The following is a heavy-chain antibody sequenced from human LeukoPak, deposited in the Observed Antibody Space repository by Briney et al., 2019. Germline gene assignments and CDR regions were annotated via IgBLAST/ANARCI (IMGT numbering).Heavy chain of an antibody. V-gene: IGHV3-23*01. D-gene: IGHD3-10*02. Sequence: GGTLRLSCAASGFTFNHYGLSWVRQAPGKGLEWVSSISGTGGSTYYAESVKGRFTISRDNSKNTLFLQMNSLRAEDTAVYYCAELGITMIGSVWGKGTTVTISS. J-gene: IGHJ6*04. CDR3: AELGITMIGSV. CDR2: ISGTGGST. CDR1: GFTFNHYG.